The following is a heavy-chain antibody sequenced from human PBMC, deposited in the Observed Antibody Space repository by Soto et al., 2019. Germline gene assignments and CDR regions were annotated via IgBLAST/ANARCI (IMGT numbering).Heavy chain of an antibody. CDR2: IYYSGST. J-gene: IGHJ4*02. CDR1: GGSISSYY. Sequence: SETLSLTCTVSGGSISSYYWSWIRQPPGKGLEWIGYIYYSGSTNYNPSLKSRVTISVDTSKNQFSLKLSSVTAADTAVYYCASSGSTTVFDYWGQGTLVTVSS. D-gene: IGHD1-26*01. V-gene: IGHV4-59*01. CDR3: ASSGSTTVFDY.